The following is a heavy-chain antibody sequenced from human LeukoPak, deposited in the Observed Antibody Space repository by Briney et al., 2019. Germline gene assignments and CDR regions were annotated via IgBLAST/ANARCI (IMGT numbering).Heavy chain of an antibody. J-gene: IGHJ6*03. CDR2: IYSGGSK. Sequence: GGSLRLSCAASGFTVSSNYMSWVRQAPGKGLEWVSIIYSGGSKYYADSVKGRFTISRDKTKNPLYLQMNSLRAEDTAVYYCARDRTGQQLISRKEYYYMDVWGKGTTVTISS. D-gene: IGHD4-11*01. CDR1: GFTVSSNY. CDR3: ARDRTGQQLISRKEYYYMDV. V-gene: IGHV3-66*01.